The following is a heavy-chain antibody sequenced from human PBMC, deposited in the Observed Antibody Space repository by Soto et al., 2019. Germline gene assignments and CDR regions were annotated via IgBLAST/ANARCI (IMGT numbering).Heavy chain of an antibody. CDR3: ARGNHRWLQLWYFDL. CDR2: IIPIFGTV. D-gene: IGHD5-12*01. Sequence: QVQLVQSGAEVKKPGSSVTVSCKASGGTFSSYTISWVRQAPGQGLEWMGGIIPIFGTVNYAQKFQGRVTITADESTSTAYMELSSLRSEDTAVYYCARGNHRWLQLWYFDLWGRGTRVTVSS. CDR1: GGTFSSYT. J-gene: IGHJ2*01. V-gene: IGHV1-69*12.